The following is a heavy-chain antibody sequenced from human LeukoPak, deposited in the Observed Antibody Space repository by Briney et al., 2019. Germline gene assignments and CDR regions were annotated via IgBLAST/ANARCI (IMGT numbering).Heavy chain of an antibody. CDR1: GGTFSSYA. D-gene: IGHD2-21*02. J-gene: IGHJ4*02. Sequence: VASVKVSCKASGGTFSSYAISWVRQAPGQGLEWMGGIIPIFGTANYAQKFQGRVTITTDESTSTAYMELSSLRSEDTAVYYCARDGKETAGRNTALDYWGQGSLVTVSS. CDR2: IIPIFGTA. CDR3: ARDGKETAGRNTALDY. V-gene: IGHV1-69*05.